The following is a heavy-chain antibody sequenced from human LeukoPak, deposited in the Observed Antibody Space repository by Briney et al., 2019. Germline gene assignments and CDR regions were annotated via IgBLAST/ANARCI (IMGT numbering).Heavy chain of an antibody. Sequence: PGGSLRLSCAASGFTVSSNYMSWVRQAPGKGLEWVSIIYSGGSTFYADSVKGRFTISRDNSKNTLYLQMNSLRVEDTAVYYCARGGSYLSAFDIWGQGTMVTVSS. J-gene: IGHJ3*02. V-gene: IGHV3-53*01. D-gene: IGHD1-26*01. CDR1: GFTVSSNY. CDR3: ARGGSYLSAFDI. CDR2: IYSGGST.